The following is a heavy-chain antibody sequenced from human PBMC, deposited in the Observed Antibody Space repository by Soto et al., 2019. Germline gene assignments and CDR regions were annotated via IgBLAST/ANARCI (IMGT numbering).Heavy chain of an antibody. CDR1: GFQFSSYS. V-gene: IGHV3-48*01. CDR2: ISSSSSTV. CDR3: ARVDSYWYFDL. Sequence: WGSLRLSCAASGFQFSSYSMNWVRQAPGKGLEWVSYISSSSSTVYYADSVKGRFTMSRDNAKKSLYLQMNSLRAEDTAVYYCARVDSYWYFDLWGRGTLVTVSS. J-gene: IGHJ2*01. D-gene: IGHD2-2*03.